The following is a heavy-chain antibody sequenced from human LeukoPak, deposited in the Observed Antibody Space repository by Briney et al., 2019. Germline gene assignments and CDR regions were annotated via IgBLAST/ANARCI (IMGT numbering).Heavy chain of an antibody. J-gene: IGHJ5*02. D-gene: IGHD2-2*01. Sequence: GASVKASCKASGYTFTSYGISWVRQAPGQGLEWMGWISAYNGNTNYAQKLQGRVTMTTDTSTSTAYMELRSLRSDDTAVYHCARVTGYCSSTSCYEGWFDPWGQGTLVTVSS. V-gene: IGHV1-18*01. CDR2: ISAYNGNT. CDR3: ARVTGYCSSTSCYEGWFDP. CDR1: GYTFTSYG.